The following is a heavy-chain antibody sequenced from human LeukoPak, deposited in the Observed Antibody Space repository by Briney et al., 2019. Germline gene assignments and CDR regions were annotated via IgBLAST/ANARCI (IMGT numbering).Heavy chain of an antibody. J-gene: IGHJ4*02. V-gene: IGHV4-38-2*01. Sequence: SATLSLTCAVSGYSISSGYYWGWIRQPPGKGLEWIGSIYHSGSTYYNPSLKSRVTISVDTSKNQFSLKLSSVTAADTAVYYCARSSGVYYFDYWGQGTLVTVSS. CDR1: GYSISSGYY. CDR3: ARSSGVYYFDY. CDR2: IYHSGST. D-gene: IGHD3-10*01.